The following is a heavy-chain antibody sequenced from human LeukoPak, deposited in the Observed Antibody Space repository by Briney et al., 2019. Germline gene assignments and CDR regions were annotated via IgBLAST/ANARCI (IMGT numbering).Heavy chain of an antibody. D-gene: IGHD3-3*01. Sequence: KTSETLSLTCAVSGGSFSGFYWSWIRQPPGKGLEWIGEINHSGSTNYNPSLKSRVTISVDTSKNQFSLKLSSVTAADTAVYYCARGMNFGVVIPRAFDIWGQGTMLTVSS. J-gene: IGHJ3*02. CDR3: ARGMNFGVVIPRAFDI. V-gene: IGHV4-34*01. CDR2: INHSGST. CDR1: GGSFSGFY.